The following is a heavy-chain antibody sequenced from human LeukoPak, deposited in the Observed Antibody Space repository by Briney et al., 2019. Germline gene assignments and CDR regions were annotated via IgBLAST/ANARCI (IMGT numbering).Heavy chain of an antibody. CDR1: GFTFSNAW. V-gene: IGHV3-7*01. CDR2: IKPDGGEK. Sequence: GGSLRLSCAASGFTFSNAWMSWVRQAPGNRLEWVANIKPDGGEKYYVDSVRGRFTISRDNAKKSLFLQMNSLRAEDTAVYYCTRDGSGWSRNWGQGTLVTVSS. J-gene: IGHJ4*02. D-gene: IGHD6-19*01. CDR3: TRDGSGWSRN.